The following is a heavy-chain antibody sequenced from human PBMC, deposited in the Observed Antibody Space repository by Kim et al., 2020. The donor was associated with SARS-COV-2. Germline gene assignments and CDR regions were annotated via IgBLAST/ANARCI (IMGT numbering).Heavy chain of an antibody. D-gene: IGHD2-15*01. Sequence: GESLKISCTGSGYGFTSYWIGWVRQMPGKGLEWMGIIYPGDSDTRYSPSFHGQVTIQFDKSISTAYLQWRSLKAPDTAMSYCARSNVVYGMAVWVQGTTV. V-gene: IGHV5-51*01. CDR3: ARSNVVYGMAV. J-gene: IGHJ6*02. CDR1: GYGFTSYW. CDR2: IYPGDSDT.